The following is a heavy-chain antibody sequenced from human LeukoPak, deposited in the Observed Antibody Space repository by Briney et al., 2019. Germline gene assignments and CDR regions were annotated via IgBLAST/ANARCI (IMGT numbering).Heavy chain of an antibody. V-gene: IGHV4-61*01. Sequence: SETLSLTCTVSGGSISSSSYYWSWIRQPPGKGLEWIGYIYYSGSTNYNPSLKSRVTISLDTSKNQFSLKLSSVTAADTAVYYCARGEAGTTTDFDYWGQGTLVTVSS. CDR2: IYYSGST. J-gene: IGHJ4*02. CDR3: ARGEAGTTTDFDY. CDR1: GGSISSSSYY. D-gene: IGHD1-26*01.